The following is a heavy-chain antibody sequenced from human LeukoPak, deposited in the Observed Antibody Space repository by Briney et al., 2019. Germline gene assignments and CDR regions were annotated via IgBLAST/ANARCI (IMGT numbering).Heavy chain of an antibody. J-gene: IGHJ4*02. D-gene: IGHD5-12*01. CDR3: SRDRGGDDEYDY. V-gene: IGHV3-33*01. CDR1: GFTFSSFV. CDR2: VWFDGSRD. Sequence: GGSLRLSCAASGFTFSSFVMHWVRQAPGKGLEWVAAVWFDGSRDFYAASVKGRSTISRDNSKNTLFLQMNSLSAEDTAVYYCSRDRGGDDEYDYWGPGTLVTVSS.